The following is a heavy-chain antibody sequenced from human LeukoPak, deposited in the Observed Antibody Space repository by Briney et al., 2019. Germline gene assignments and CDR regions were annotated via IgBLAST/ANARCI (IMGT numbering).Heavy chain of an antibody. CDR2: ISGGST. V-gene: IGHV3-38-3*01. CDR3: AKDTVFRYFDWLFPHFDY. CDR1: GFTVSSNE. D-gene: IGHD3-9*01. Sequence: GGSLRLSCAASGFTVSSNEMSWVRQAPGKGLEWVSSISGGSTYYADSVKGRFTISRDNSKNTLYLQMNSLRAEDTAVYYCAKDTVFRYFDWLFPHFDYWGQGTLVTVSS. J-gene: IGHJ4*02.